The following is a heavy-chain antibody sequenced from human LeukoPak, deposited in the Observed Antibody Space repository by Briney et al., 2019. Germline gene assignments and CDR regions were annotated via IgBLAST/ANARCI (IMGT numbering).Heavy chain of an antibody. CDR2: IKTKTDGETT. J-gene: IGHJ4*02. CDR3: TTGYYDYVWGSYRPDY. CDR1: GLTFSNAW. V-gene: IGHV3-15*01. D-gene: IGHD3-16*02. Sequence: GGSLRLSCAASGLTFSNAWMSWVRQAPGQGLEWVARIKTKTDGETTDYAAPVRGRFTISRDDSKNTLYLQMNSLKTEDTAVYYCTTGYYDYVWGSYRPDYWGQGTLVTVSS.